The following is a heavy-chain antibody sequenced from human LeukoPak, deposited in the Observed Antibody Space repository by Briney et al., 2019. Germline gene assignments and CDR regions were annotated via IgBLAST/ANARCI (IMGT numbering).Heavy chain of an antibody. CDR3: ARNPPERPIDY. CDR2: IGPGYDT. Sequence: PGGSLRLSCAASGLTFSSYAMGWVRQAPRKGLEWVSVIGPGYDTHYADSVKGRFSISRDNSKSTLYLQMNSLRAEDTALYYCARNPPERPIDYWGQGTLVTVSS. J-gene: IGHJ4*02. D-gene: IGHD1-1*01. CDR1: GLTFSSYA. V-gene: IGHV3-23*01.